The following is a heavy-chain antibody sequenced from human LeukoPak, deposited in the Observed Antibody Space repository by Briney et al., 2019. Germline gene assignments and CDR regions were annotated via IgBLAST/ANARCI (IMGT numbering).Heavy chain of an antibody. CDR2: ISSSSSYV. J-gene: IGHJ4*02. CDR1: GFTFSSYW. D-gene: IGHD3-22*01. Sequence: GGSLRLSCAASGFTFSSYWMSWVRQAPGKGLEWVSSISSSSSYVYYADSVKGRFTISRDNAKNSLYLQMNSLRAEDTAVYYCARDEITMIVDYWGQGTLVTVSS. V-gene: IGHV3-21*01. CDR3: ARDEITMIVDY.